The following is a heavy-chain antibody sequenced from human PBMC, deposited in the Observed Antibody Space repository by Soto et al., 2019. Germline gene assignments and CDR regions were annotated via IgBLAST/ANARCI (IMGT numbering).Heavy chain of an antibody. J-gene: IGHJ1*01. CDR3: ARGGSSWSTEYYQH. V-gene: IGHV1-18*01. Sequence: QVQLVQSGAEVKKPGASVKVSCKASGYTFTNYGISWVRQAPGQGPEWMGWINGYNGNTNYAQTLQGRVTMTTDTSTSTAYMELRRLRYDDTAVYYCARGGSSWSTEYYQHWGQGTLVIVSS. CDR1: GYTFTNYG. CDR2: INGYNGNT. D-gene: IGHD6-13*01.